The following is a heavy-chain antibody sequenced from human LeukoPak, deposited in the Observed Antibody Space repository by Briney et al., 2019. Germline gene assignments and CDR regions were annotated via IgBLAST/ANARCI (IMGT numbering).Heavy chain of an antibody. CDR3: AKPRSGWYVFDY. Sequence: GGSLRLSCAASGFTFSSYVMSWVRQAPGKGLEWVSTITGSDGSTYYADSVKGRFTISRDNSKNTLYLQMNSLRAEDTAVYYCAKPRSGWYVFDYWGQGTLVTVSS. CDR1: GFTFSSYV. D-gene: IGHD6-19*01. J-gene: IGHJ4*02. V-gene: IGHV3-23*01. CDR2: ITGSDGST.